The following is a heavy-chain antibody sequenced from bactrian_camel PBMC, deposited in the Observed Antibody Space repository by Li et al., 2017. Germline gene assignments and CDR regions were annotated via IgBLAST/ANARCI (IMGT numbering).Heavy chain of an antibody. V-gene: IGHV3S53*01. D-gene: IGHD2*01. CDR3: AADRTRNCPSNPSFRVDDYNL. J-gene: IGHJ4*01. CDR1: GHTRSNYC. Sequence: VQLVESGGGSVQPGGSLRLSCSISGHTRSNYCVGWFRQTPEAEREGVAIIGSSGSTGYADSVKGRFTISQDNAKDMHLQMYNLVPEDTGMYYCAADRTRNCPSNPSFRVDDYNLWGQGTQVTVS. CDR2: IGSSGST.